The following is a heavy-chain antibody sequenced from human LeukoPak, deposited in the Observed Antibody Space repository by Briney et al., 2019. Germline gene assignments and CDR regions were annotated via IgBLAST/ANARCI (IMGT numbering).Heavy chain of an antibody. V-gene: IGHV4-34*01. D-gene: IGHD3-10*01. CDR2: IHNSGTT. CDR3: ARRYYYNLGSFPFDF. CDR1: GGPFSGYF. Sequence: SETLSLTCAVSGGPFSGYFWSWLRQSSGKGLEWIGEIHNSGTTNYNPSLSSRVTISEDTSKNQFYLNLGSVTAADTAVYYCARRYYYNLGSFPFDFWGQGTLVTVSS. J-gene: IGHJ4*02.